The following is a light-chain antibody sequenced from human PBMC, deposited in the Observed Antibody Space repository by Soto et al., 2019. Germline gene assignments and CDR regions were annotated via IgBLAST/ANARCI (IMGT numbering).Light chain of an antibody. CDR2: DVS. CDR3: CSYAGSYTVV. J-gene: IGLJ3*02. Sequence: QSALTQPRSVSGSPGQSVTISCTGTGSDFGGYNYVSWYQQHPGKAPKLMIYDVSKRPSGVPDRFSGSKSGNTASLTISGLQAEDEADYYCCSYAGSYTVVFGGGTKVTVL. V-gene: IGLV2-11*01. CDR1: GSDFGGYNY.